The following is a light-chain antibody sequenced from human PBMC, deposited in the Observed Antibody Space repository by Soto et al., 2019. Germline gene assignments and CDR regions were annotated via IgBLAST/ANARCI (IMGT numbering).Light chain of an antibody. CDR1: QSISSW. CDR3: QQYKSYSYT. V-gene: IGKV1-5*03. Sequence: DIQMTQSPSTLSASVVDRVTITCRASQSISSWLAWYQQKPGKAPKLLIYKASSLETGVPSRFSGSGSGTQFAHTISSLQTDDFANYYCQQYKSYSYTFGQRTKQEIK. J-gene: IGKJ2*01. CDR2: KAS.